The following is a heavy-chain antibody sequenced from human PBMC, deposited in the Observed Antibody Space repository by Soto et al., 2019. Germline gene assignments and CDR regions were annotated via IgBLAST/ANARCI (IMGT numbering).Heavy chain of an antibody. D-gene: IGHD5-12*01. CDR1: GGTFSSYA. J-gene: IGHJ4*02. CDR3: VLDGYNYGVFDY. CDR2: IIHIFGTA. V-gene: IGHV1-69*12. Sequence: QVQLVQSGAEVKKPGSSVKVSCKASGGTFSSYAISWVRQAPGQGLEWMGGIIHIFGTANYAQKFQGRVTIPADESTSTAYMELSSLRSEDTAVYYCVLDGYNYGVFDYWGQGTLVTVSS.